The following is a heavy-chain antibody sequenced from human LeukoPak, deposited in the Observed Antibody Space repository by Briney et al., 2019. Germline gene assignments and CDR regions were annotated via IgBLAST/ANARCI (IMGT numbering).Heavy chain of an antibody. CDR3: ARGDLTIFGVVISSAFDY. J-gene: IGHJ4*02. CDR2: INQDGSEK. Sequence: GGSLRLSCAASGFTFSSYWMSWVRQAPGKGLEWVANINQDGSEKYYVDSVKGRFTISRDNAKNSLYLQMNSLRAEDTAVYYCARGDLTIFGVVISSAFDYWDQGTLVTVSS. D-gene: IGHD3-3*01. V-gene: IGHV3-7*01. CDR1: GFTFSSYW.